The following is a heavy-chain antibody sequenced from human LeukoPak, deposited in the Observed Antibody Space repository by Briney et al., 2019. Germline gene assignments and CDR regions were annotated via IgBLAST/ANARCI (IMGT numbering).Heavy chain of an antibody. J-gene: IGHJ4*02. Sequence: PGGSLRLSCAASGFTFSSYSMNWVRQAPGKGLEWVSSISSSSSYIYYADSVKSRFTISRDNAKNSLYLQMNSLRAEDTAVYYCAREGGDSYGPNPLDYWGQGTLVTVSS. CDR1: GFTFSSYS. CDR2: ISSSSSYI. V-gene: IGHV3-21*01. CDR3: AREGGDSYGPNPLDY. D-gene: IGHD5-18*01.